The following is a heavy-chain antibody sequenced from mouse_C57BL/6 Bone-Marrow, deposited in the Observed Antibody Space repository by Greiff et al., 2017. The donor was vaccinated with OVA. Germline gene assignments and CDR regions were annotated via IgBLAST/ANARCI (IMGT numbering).Heavy chain of an antibody. CDR2: IYPGSGST. V-gene: IGHV1-55*01. J-gene: IGHJ2*01. Sequence: QVQLQQPGAELVKPGASVKMSCKASGYTFTSYWITWVKQRPGQGLEWIGDIYPGSGSTNYNEKFKSKATLTVDTSSSTAYMQLSSLTSDDSAVYYCAREDYYGSAYYFDYWGQGTTLTVSS. CDR3: AREDYYGSAYYFDY. D-gene: IGHD1-1*01. CDR1: GYTFTSYW.